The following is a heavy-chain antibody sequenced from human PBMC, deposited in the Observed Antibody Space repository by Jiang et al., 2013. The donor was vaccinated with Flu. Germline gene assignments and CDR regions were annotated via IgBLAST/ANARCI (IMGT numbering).Heavy chain of an antibody. CDR1: GYSYTGYF. V-gene: IGHV1-2*02. J-gene: IGHJ5*02. CDR2: INPNSGGT. D-gene: IGHD4-17*01. CDR3: ARRPPPXDGDYVWLDP. Sequence: SGAEVKKPGASVKVSCKASGYSYTGYFIHWVRQAPGQGLEWMGSINPNSGGTNYAQNFQGRVSMTSDTSRRTAYMELRRMGSDDTAIYYCARRPPPXDGDYVWLDPWGQGTLVTVSS.